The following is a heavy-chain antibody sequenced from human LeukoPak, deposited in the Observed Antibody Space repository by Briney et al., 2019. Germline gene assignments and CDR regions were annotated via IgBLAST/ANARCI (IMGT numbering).Heavy chain of an antibody. Sequence: SGPTLANSTQTLTLTCTFSGFSLSTSGVGVGWIRQPPGKALEWLALIYWDDDKRYSPSLKSRLTITKDTSKNQVVLTMTNMDPVDTATYYCAHRPHIAAAGNWFDPWGQGTLVTVSS. CDR2: IYWDDDK. CDR1: GFSLSTSGVG. J-gene: IGHJ5*02. D-gene: IGHD6-13*01. V-gene: IGHV2-5*02. CDR3: AHRPHIAAAGNWFDP.